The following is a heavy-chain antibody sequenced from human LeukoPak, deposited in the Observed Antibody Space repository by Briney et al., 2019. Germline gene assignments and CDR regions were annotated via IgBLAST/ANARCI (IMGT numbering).Heavy chain of an antibody. CDR3: ARSTTHRGSYSFDY. Sequence: SETLSLTCTVSGGSISSYYWSWIRQPAGKGLEWIGRIYTSGSTNYNPFLKSRVTLSVDTSKNQFSLKLSSVTAADTAVYSCARSTTHRGSYSFDYWAQGILVPVSS. D-gene: IGHD1-26*01. J-gene: IGHJ4*02. V-gene: IGHV4-4*07. CDR2: IYTSGST. CDR1: GGSISSYY.